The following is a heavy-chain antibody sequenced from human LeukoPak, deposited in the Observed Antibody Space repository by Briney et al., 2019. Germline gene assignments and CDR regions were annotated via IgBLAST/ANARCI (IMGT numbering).Heavy chain of an antibody. CDR3: VSGWFGELLSEGHYYYMDV. Sequence: ASVKVSCKASGYTFTGYYMHWVRQAPGQGLEWMGWINPNSGGTNYAQKFQGRVTMTRDTSISTAYMELNRLRSDDTAVYYCVSGWFGELLSEGHYYYMDVWGKGTTVTVSS. J-gene: IGHJ6*03. V-gene: IGHV1-2*02. CDR1: GYTFTGYY. CDR2: INPNSGGT. D-gene: IGHD3-10*01.